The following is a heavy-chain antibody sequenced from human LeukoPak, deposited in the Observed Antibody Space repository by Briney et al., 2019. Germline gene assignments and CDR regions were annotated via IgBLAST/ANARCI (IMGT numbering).Heavy chain of an antibody. CDR2: IYYSGST. Sequence: SETLSLTCTVSGGSISSYYWSWIRQPPGKGLEWIGYIYYSGSTSYNPSLKSRVTISVDTSKKQFSLKLSSVTAADTAVYYCARTTEAHSWRTRYYDYYMDVWGKGTTVTVSS. D-gene: IGHD6-13*01. CDR1: GGSISSYY. V-gene: IGHV4-59*01. J-gene: IGHJ6*03. CDR3: ARTTEAHSWRTRYYDYYMDV.